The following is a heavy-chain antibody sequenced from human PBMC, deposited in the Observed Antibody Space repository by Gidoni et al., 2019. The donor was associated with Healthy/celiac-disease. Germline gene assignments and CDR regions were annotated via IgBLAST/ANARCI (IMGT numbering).Heavy chain of an antibody. D-gene: IGHD5-12*01. V-gene: IGHV3-23*01. CDR1: GFTFSSYA. CDR2: ISGSGGST. Sequence: EVQRLESGGGLVQPGGSLRLSGAASGFTFSSYAMSWVRQAPGKGLEWVSAISGSGGSTYYADSVKGRFTISRDNSKNTLYLQMNSLRAEDTAVYYCASLQMATIDYWGQGTLVTVSS. CDR3: ASLQMATIDY. J-gene: IGHJ4*02.